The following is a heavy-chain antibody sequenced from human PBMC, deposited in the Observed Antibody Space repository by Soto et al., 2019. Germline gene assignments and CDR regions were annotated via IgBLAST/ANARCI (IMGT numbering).Heavy chain of an antibody. D-gene: IGHD1-1*01. Sequence: GASVKVSCKASGGTFSSYTISWVRQAPGQGLEWMGRIIPILGIANYAQKFQGRVTITADKSTSTAYMELSSQRSEDTAVYYCAREKQAGTRVGDAFDIWGQGTMVTVSS. J-gene: IGHJ3*02. CDR1: GGTFSSYT. V-gene: IGHV1-69*04. CDR3: AREKQAGTRVGDAFDI. CDR2: IIPILGIA.